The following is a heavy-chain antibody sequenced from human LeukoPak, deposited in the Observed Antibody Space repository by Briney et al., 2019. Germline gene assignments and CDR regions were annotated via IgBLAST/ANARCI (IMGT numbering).Heavy chain of an antibody. CDR3: ARTGYCSGGSYLNWFDP. CDR1: GYTFTSYG. D-gene: IGHD2-15*01. J-gene: IGHJ5*02. Sequence: ASVKVSCKASGYTFTSYGISWVRQAPGQGLEWMGWISAYNGNTNYAQKLQGRVTMTTDTSTSTAYMELRSLRSDDTAVYYCARTGYCSGGSYLNWFDPWGQGTLVTVSS. CDR2: ISAYNGNT. V-gene: IGHV1-18*01.